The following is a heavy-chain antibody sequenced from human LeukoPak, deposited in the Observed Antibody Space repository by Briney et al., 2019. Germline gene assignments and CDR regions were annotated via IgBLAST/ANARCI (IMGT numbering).Heavy chain of an antibody. J-gene: IGHJ4*02. CDR1: GFTFSSYA. V-gene: IGHV3-23*01. CDR2: ISGGGGST. CDR3: AKDADYDYVWGSYPPPDY. D-gene: IGHD3-16*02. Sequence: PGGSLRLSCAASGFTFSSYAMSWVRQAPGKGLEWVSGISGGGGSTYYADSVKGRLTISRDNSKNTLYLQMNSLRAEDTAVYYCAKDADYDYVWGSYPPPDYWGQGTLVTVSS.